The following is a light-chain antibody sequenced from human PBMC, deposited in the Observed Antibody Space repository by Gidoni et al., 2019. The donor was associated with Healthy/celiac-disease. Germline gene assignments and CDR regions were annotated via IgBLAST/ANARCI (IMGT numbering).Light chain of an antibody. CDR2: SAS. CDR3: QQSYSTPPT. V-gene: IGKV1-39*01. CDR1: QSSSSY. Sequence: LQMTQSPSSLSASVGDRVTITCRASQSSSSYLNWYQQKPGKAPKLLIYSASSLQSGVPSRFSGSGSGTDFTLTISSLQPEDFATYYCQQSYSTPPTFGQGTKVEIK. J-gene: IGKJ1*01.